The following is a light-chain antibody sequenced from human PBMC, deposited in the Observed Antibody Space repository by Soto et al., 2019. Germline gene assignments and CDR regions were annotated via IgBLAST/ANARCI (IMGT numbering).Light chain of an antibody. CDR1: QSISSW. CDR2: DAS. CDR3: QQYNTDWT. Sequence: DIQMTQSPSTLSASVGGRVTITCRASQSISSWLAWYQQKPGIAPKLLIFDASSLRSGVPSRFSGSGSGTDFTLTISSLQPDDFATYFCQQYNTDWTFGQGTKVDIK. J-gene: IGKJ1*01. V-gene: IGKV1-5*01.